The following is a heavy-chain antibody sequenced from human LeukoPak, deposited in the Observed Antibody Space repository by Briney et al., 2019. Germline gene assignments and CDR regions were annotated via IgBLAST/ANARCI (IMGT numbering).Heavy chain of an antibody. D-gene: IGHD6-19*01. CDR2: IIPIFGTA. V-gene: IGHV1-69*13. J-gene: IGHJ4*02. CDR3: ASPRDTIAVAATEFDY. Sequence: ATVKVCCKASGGTFSSYAISWVRQAPGQGLEWMGGIIPIFGTANYAQKFQGRVTITADESTSTAYMELSSLRSEDTAVYYCASPRDTIAVAATEFDYWGQGTLVTVSS. CDR1: GGTFSSYA.